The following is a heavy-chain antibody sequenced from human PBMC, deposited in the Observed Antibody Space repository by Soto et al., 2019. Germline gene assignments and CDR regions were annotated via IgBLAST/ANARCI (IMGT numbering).Heavy chain of an antibody. Sequence: PSETMSLPCTVSGASINNNDYYWSWIRQTPGKGLEWIGYVYYSGSTDYIPSRKSRLSMSIDKAQNQFTLKLNSVTAADTATYYCARMSYFYDKWYFDLWGRGTLVTVSS. CDR2: VYYSGST. J-gene: IGHJ2*01. CDR1: GASINNNDYY. V-gene: IGHV4-30-4*01. CDR3: ARMSYFYDKWYFDL. D-gene: IGHD3-22*01.